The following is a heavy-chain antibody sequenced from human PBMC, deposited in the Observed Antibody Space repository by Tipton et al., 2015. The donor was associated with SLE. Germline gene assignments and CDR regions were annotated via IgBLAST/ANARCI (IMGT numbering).Heavy chain of an antibody. D-gene: IGHD3-16*01. V-gene: IGHV4-39*01. CDR3: ARLWAY. CDR1: GGSISSYY. CDR2: IYYSGST. J-gene: IGHJ4*02. Sequence: TLSLTCTVSGGSISSYYWGWSRQPPGKGLGRIGSIYYSGSTYYNPSLKSRVTISVDTTKNQFSLKLSSVTAADTAVYYCARLWAYWGQGTLVTVSS.